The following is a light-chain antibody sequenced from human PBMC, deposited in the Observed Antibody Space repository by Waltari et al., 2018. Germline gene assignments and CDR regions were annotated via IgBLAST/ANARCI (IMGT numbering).Light chain of an antibody. J-gene: IGKJ4*01. CDR1: QGIRTE. Sequence: AIQMTQSPSSLSAYVGARVTITCRPSQGIRTELGWYQQIPGTAPKLLIYASTLEFGVPSRFSGSGSGTDFSLTIDGLQPEDFATYHCLQDYNYPLTFGGGTKVEIK. V-gene: IGKV1-6*01. CDR2: AS. CDR3: LQDYNYPLT.